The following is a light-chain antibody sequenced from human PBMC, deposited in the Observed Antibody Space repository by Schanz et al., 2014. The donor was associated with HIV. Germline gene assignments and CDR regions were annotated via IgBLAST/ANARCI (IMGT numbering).Light chain of an antibody. Sequence: DIQMTQSPSSLSASVGDRVTITCRASQGIGNSLAWYQQKPGKVPSLLIYAASTLQFGVPSRFGGSGSGTDFTLTISSLQPEDVATYYCQKYNSAPWTFGQGTKVEIK. J-gene: IGKJ1*01. CDR1: QGIGNS. CDR2: AAS. V-gene: IGKV1-27*01. CDR3: QKYNSAPWT.